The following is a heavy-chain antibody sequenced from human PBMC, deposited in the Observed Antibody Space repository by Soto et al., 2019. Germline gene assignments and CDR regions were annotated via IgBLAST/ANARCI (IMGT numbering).Heavy chain of an antibody. V-gene: IGHV3-73*02. CDR3: SRCSGSYCMDV. CDR1: GFTFSDST. CDR2: IRSEVYSYAT. J-gene: IGHJ6*02. D-gene: IGHD3-10*02. Sequence: EVQLVESGGGLVQPGGSLKVSCAASGFTFSDSTIHWVRQASGKGLEWVGRIRSEVYSYATVSAASVKDRFTISRDDSKNTAYLQMNSLKIEDTAVYYCSRCSGSYCMDVWGQGTTVTVSS.